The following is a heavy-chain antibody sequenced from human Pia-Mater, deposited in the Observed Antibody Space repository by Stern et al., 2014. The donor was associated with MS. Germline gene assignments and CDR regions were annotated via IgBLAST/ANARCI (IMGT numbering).Heavy chain of an antibody. CDR3: ARRGMGATTKYGMDV. V-gene: IGHV1-69*06. J-gene: IGHJ6*02. CDR2: IILIFGTA. CDR1: GGTFSSYA. Sequence: QVQLVQSGAEVKKPGSSVKVSCKASGGTFSSYAISWVRQATGQGLEWMGGIILIFGTANYAQKFQGRVTITADKSTSTAYMELSSLRSEDTAVYYCARRGMGATTKYGMDVWGQGTTVTVSS. D-gene: IGHD1-26*01.